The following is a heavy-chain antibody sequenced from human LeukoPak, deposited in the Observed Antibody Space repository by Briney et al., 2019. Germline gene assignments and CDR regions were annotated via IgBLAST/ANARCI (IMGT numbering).Heavy chain of an antibody. CDR2: INPNSGDT. D-gene: IGHD1-26*01. V-gene: IGHV1-2*02. CDR3: VRDPIPLIVGAISGNWFDP. Sequence: GASVKVSCKASGYKFTDNYLHWVRQAPGQGLDWLAWINPNSGDTKFEQKFQGRLTLTRDTSISTAYLELSRLRSDDTAVYYCVRDPIPLIVGAISGNWFDPWGQGTLVTVSS. CDR1: GYKFTDNY. J-gene: IGHJ5*02.